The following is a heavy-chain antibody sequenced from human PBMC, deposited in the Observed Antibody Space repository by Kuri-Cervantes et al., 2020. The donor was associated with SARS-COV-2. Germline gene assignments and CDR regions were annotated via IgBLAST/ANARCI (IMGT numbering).Heavy chain of an antibody. CDR2: IYSGGST. Sequence: LALTCAASGFTVSSNYMSWVRQAPGKGLEWVSVIYSGGSTYYADSVKGRFTISRDNSKNTLYLQMNSLRAEDTAVYHCARVDSYRENYYYYGMDVWGQGTTVTVSS. J-gene: IGHJ6*02. CDR1: GFTVSSNY. V-gene: IGHV3-53*01. CDR3: ARVDSYRENYYYYGMDV. D-gene: IGHD3/OR15-3a*01.